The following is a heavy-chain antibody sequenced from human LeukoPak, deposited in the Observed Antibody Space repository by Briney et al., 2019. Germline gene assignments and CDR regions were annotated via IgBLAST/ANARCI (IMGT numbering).Heavy chain of an antibody. D-gene: IGHD4-17*01. CDR3: AREVHDYGDGNWFDP. Sequence: SETLSLTCTVSGDSINSNPYSWAWIRQPPGKGLEWIGSIYYSGRSYYKVSLKSRVIISLDTPNNQFSLKVSSVTAADTALYYCAREVHDYGDGNWFDPWGQGTLVTVSS. V-gene: IGHV4-39*07. J-gene: IGHJ5*02. CDR1: GDSINSNPYS. CDR2: IYYSGRS.